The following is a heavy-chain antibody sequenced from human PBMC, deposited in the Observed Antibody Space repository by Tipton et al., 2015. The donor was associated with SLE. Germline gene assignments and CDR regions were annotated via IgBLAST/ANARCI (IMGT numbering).Heavy chain of an antibody. V-gene: IGHV4-59*11. Sequence: LRLSCTVSGGSISSHYWSWIRQPPGKGLEWIGYIYYSGSTNYNPSLKSRVTISVDTSKNQFSLKLSSVTAADTAVYYCARRPDWGSEVRIPFDYWGQGTLVTVSS. J-gene: IGHJ4*02. D-gene: IGHD7-27*01. CDR2: IYYSGST. CDR3: ARRPDWGSEVRIPFDY. CDR1: GGSISSHY.